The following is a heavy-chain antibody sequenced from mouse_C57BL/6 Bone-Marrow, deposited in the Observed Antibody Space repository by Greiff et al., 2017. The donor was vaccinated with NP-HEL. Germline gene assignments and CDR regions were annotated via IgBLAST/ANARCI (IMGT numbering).Heavy chain of an antibody. V-gene: IGHV1-5*01. CDR3: TRSTMVYYFDY. CDR2: IYPGNSDT. J-gene: IGHJ2*01. D-gene: IGHD2-1*01. CDR1: GYTFTSYW. Sequence: EVQLQQSGTVLARPGASVKMSCKTSGYTFTSYWMHWVKQRPGQGLEWIVAIYPGNSDTSYNQKFKGKAKLTAVTSASTAYMELSSLTNEDSAVYYCTRSTMVYYFDYWGQGTTLTVSS.